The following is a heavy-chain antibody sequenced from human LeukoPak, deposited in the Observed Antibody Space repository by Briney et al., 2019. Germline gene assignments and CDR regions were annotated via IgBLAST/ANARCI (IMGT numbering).Heavy chain of an antibody. Sequence: ASVKVSCKASGYTSTSYAMNWVRQAPGQGLEWMGWINTNTGNPTYAQGFTGRFVFSLDTSVSTAYLQISSLKAEDTAVYYCARGLRGSSSWYSHGYYYYYMDVWGKGTTVTVSS. J-gene: IGHJ6*03. D-gene: IGHD6-13*01. CDR1: GYTSTSYA. CDR2: INTNTGNP. CDR3: ARGLRGSSSWYSHGYYYYYMDV. V-gene: IGHV7-4-1*02.